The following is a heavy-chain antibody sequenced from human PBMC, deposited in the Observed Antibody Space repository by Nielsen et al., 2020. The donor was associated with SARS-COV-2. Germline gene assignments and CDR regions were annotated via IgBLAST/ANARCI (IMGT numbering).Heavy chain of an antibody. Sequence: ASVKVSCKVSGYTLTELSMHWVRQAPGKGLEWMGGFDPEDGETIYAQKFQGRVTMTTDTSTATAYMELRSLRSDDTAIYYCAKRVITFGGIVEGWFDYWGQGTLVTVSS. CDR1: GYTLTELS. V-gene: IGHV1-24*01. J-gene: IGHJ5*01. CDR2: FDPEDGET. CDR3: AKRVITFGGIVEGWFDY. D-gene: IGHD3-16*02.